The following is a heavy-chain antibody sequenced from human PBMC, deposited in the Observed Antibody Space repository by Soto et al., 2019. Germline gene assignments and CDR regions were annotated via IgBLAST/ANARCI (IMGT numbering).Heavy chain of an antibody. J-gene: IGHJ5*02. CDR1: GGSISSGGYY. V-gene: IGHV4-31*03. CDR2: IYYSGST. D-gene: IGHD2-15*01. Sequence: QVQLQESGPGLVKPSQTLSLTCTVSGGSISSGGYYWSWIRQHPGKGLEWIGYIYYSGSTYYNPSLKSRVTISVDTSKNQFSLKLSFVTAADTAVYYCARVPWLLKYNWFDPWGQGTLGTVSS. CDR3: ARVPWLLKYNWFDP.